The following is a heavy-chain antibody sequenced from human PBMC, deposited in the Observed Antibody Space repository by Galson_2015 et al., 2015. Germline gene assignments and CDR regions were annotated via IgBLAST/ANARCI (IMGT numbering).Heavy chain of an antibody. Sequence: SLRLSCAASEFTLSSYYMSWVRQAPGKGLEWVSSISSTTTYIYYADSVKGRFTISRDNAKNSLYLQMNSLGAEDTAVYYCARQILDYDFWSGYYPTSFDYWGQGTLVTVSS. CDR2: ISSTTTYI. V-gene: IGHV3-21*01. J-gene: IGHJ4*02. D-gene: IGHD3-3*01. CDR3: ARQILDYDFWSGYYPTSFDY. CDR1: EFTLSSYY.